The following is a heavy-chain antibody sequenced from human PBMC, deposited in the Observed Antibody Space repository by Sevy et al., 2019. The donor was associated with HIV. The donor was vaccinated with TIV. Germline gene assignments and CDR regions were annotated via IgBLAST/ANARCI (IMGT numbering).Heavy chain of an antibody. J-gene: IGHJ4*02. CDR3: ARHTLGYCSRTSCSGGDY. D-gene: IGHD2-2*01. V-gene: IGHV5-51*01. Sequence: GESLKISCKSSGYSFTSYWIGWVRQMPGKGLEWMGIIYPGDSDIRHSPSFQGQVTITADKSINTAYLQWSSLKASDSAMYYCARHTLGYCSRTSCSGGDYWGQGTLVTVSS. CDR1: GYSFTSYW. CDR2: IYPGDSDI.